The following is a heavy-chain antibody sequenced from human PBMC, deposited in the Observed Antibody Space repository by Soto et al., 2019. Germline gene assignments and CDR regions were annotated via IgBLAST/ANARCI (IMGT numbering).Heavy chain of an antibody. Sequence: SVKVSCKASGGTFSSYAISWVRQAPGQGLEWMGGIIPIFGTANYAQKFQGRVTITADESTSTAYMELSSLRSEDTAVYYCTLDRSGYSSSWCFDYWGQGTLVTVS. CDR2: IIPIFGTA. V-gene: IGHV1-69*13. D-gene: IGHD6-13*01. CDR3: TLDRSGYSSSWCFDY. J-gene: IGHJ4*02. CDR1: GGTFSSYA.